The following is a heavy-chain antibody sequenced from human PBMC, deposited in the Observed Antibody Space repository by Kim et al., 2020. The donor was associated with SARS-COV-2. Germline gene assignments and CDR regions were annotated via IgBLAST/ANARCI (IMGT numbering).Heavy chain of an antibody. D-gene: IGHD2-2*02. CDR2: DT. J-gene: IGHJ3*02. V-gene: IGHV5-51*01. Sequence: DTRYSPSFQGQVTISADKSISTAYLQWSSLKASDTAMYYCARHLYDAFDIWGQGTMVTVSS. CDR3: ARHLYDAFDI.